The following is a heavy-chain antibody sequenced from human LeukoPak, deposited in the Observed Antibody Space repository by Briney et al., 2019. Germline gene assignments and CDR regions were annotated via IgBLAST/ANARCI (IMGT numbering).Heavy chain of an antibody. CDR3: ARIGFLEWLSSPNYFDY. J-gene: IGHJ4*02. D-gene: IGHD3-3*01. Sequence: ASVTVSCKASGYTFTSYGISWVRQAPGQGLEWMAWISAYNGNTHYAQKLQGRVTMTTDTATSTAYMELRSLRSDDTAVYYCARIGFLEWLSSPNYFDYWGQGTLVTVSS. V-gene: IGHV1-18*01. CDR2: ISAYNGNT. CDR1: GYTFTSYG.